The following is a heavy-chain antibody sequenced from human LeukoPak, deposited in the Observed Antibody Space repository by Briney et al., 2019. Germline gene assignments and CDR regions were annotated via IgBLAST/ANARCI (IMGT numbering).Heavy chain of an antibody. Sequence: PSETLSLTCTACSITSSSYYWGWIRQTPGKGLEWIGSIYDSGSTYYNPSLKSRLTISVDRSKTQFSLKLTSMTAADTAVYYCVRHDGYYYYYMDVWGKGTTVTVSS. CDR3: VRHDGYYYYYMDV. CDR1: SITSSSYY. V-gene: IGHV4-39*01. D-gene: IGHD4-17*01. J-gene: IGHJ6*03. CDR2: IYDSGST.